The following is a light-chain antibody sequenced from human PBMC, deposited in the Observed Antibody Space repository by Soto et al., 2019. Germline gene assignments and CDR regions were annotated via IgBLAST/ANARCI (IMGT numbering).Light chain of an antibody. V-gene: IGKV1-33*01. Sequence: DIQMTQSPSSLSASVGDRVTITCQASQDISHYINWYQQKPGKAPKLLIYDASNLKTGVPPRFSASGSGTDFTFTSSRLQPEDIGTYYGQQNDTLRTFGQGTKLKIK. CDR2: DAS. J-gene: IGKJ2*02. CDR1: QDISHY. CDR3: QQNDTLRT.